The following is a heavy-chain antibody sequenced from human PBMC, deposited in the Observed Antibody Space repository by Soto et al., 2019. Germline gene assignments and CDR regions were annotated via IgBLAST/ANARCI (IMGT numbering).Heavy chain of an antibody. CDR3: ARDGGYDSSGYYYDAFDI. D-gene: IGHD3-22*01. Sequence: QVQLVQSGAEVKKPGSSVKVSCKASGGTFSSYAISWVXXXXXXGLEWMGGIIPIFGTANXAQKFQGRVTITADESTSTAYMELSSLRSEDTAVYYCARDGGYDSSGYYYDAFDIWGQGTMVTVSS. V-gene: IGHV1-69*01. J-gene: IGHJ3*02. CDR1: GGTFSSYA. CDR2: IIPIFGTA.